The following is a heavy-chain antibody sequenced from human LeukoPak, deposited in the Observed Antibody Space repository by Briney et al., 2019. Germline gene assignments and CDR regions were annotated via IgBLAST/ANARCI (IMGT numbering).Heavy chain of an antibody. D-gene: IGHD5-12*01. CDR1: GGTFSSYA. J-gene: IGHJ4*02. Sequence: ASVKVSCKASGGTFSSYAISWVRQAPGQGLGWMGGIIPILGTANYAQKFQGRVTITADESTSTAYMELSSLRSEDTAVYYCARVPRARAGYAYYFDYWGQGTLVTVSS. CDR3: ARVPRARAGYAYYFDY. CDR2: IIPILGTA. V-gene: IGHV1-69*13.